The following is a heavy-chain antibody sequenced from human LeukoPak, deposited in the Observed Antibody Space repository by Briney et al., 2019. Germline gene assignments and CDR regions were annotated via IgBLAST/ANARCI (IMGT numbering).Heavy chain of an antibody. D-gene: IGHD3-3*01. CDR2: TYYRSKWYN. V-gene: IGHV6-1*01. Sequence: SQTLSLTCAISGDSVSSNSAAWHCTRQSPSRGLEWLGRTYYRSKWYNDYAVSVKNQITITPATSKNQFSLQLNSVTPEDTAVYSCARTPITIVGVPLVGWFDPWGQGTLVTASS. CDR3: ARTPITIVGVPLVGWFDP. J-gene: IGHJ5*02. CDR1: GDSVSSNSAA.